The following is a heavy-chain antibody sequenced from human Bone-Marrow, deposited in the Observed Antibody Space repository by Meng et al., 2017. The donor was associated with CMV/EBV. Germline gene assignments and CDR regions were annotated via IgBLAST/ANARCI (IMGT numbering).Heavy chain of an antibody. Sequence: GESLKISCAASGFTFSNVWMSWVRQAPGKGLEWVANIKQDAAEGFYLDSVKGRFTISSDNAKNSLYLQMNSLRTEDTAVYYCARDRKPGYWGQGTLVTVSS. CDR2: IKQDAAEG. CDR3: ARDRKPGY. V-gene: IGHV3-7*01. J-gene: IGHJ4*02. D-gene: IGHD1-14*01. CDR1: GFTFSNVW.